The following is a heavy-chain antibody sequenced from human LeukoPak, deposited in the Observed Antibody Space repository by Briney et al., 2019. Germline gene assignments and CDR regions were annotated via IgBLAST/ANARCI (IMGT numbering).Heavy chain of an antibody. J-gene: IGHJ4*02. CDR3: AKDHSSGIPYYFDY. D-gene: IGHD6-19*01. Sequence: GGSLRLSCAASGFTFSSYAMSWVRQAPGRGLEWVSAISGSGGSTYYANSVKGRFTISRDNSKNTLYLQMNSLRAEDAAVYYCAKDHSSGIPYYFDYWGQGTLVTVSS. CDR1: GFTFSSYA. CDR2: ISGSGGST. V-gene: IGHV3-23*01.